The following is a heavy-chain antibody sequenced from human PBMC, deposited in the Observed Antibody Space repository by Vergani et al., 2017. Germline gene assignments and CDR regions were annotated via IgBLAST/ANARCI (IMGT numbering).Heavy chain of an antibody. D-gene: IGHD1-26*01. CDR2: ISSSGSTI. Sequence: EVQLVESGGGLVQPGGSLRLSCAASGFTFSSYEMNWVRQAPGKGLEWVSYISSSGSTIYYADSVKGRFTISRDNAKNSLYLQMNSLRAEDTAVYYCARXGWVGWELLRRGEYFQHWGQGTLVTVSS. CDR3: ARXGWVGWELLRRGEYFQH. CDR1: GFTFSSYE. J-gene: IGHJ1*01. V-gene: IGHV3-48*03.